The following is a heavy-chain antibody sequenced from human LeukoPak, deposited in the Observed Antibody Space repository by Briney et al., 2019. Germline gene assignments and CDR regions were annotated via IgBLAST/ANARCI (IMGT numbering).Heavy chain of an antibody. CDR2: IRYEGSNK. J-gene: IGHJ4*02. CDR1: GFIFSGYG. V-gene: IGHV3-30*02. Sequence: PGGSLRLSCAASGFIFSGYGMHWVRQAPGKGLQWVTFIRYEGSNKYYADSVKGRFTISRDNSKNTLYLQMNSLRVEGTAVYYCAKESDVAAAGIDYWGQGTLVTVSS. CDR3: AKESDVAAAGIDY. D-gene: IGHD6-13*01.